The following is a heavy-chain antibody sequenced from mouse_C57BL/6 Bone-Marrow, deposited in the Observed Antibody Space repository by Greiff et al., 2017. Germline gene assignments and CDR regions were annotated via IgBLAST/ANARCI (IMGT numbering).Heavy chain of an antibody. D-gene: IGHD1-1*01. J-gene: IGHJ3*01. V-gene: IGHV1-81*01. Sequence: QVQLKQSGAELARPGASVKLSCTASGYTFTSYGISWVKQRTGQGLEWIGEIYPRSGNTYYNEKFKGKATLTADKSSSTAYMELRSLTSEDAAVFFCERDYGFAYWGQGTLVTVSA. CDR3: ERDYGFAY. CDR1: GYTFTSYG. CDR2: IYPRSGNT.